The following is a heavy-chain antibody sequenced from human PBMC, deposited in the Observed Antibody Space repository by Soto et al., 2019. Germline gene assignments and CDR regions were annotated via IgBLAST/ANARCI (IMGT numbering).Heavy chain of an antibody. CDR3: ARSRNIAVANGMDV. V-gene: IGHV3-30-3*01. Sequence: QVQLVESGGGVVQPGRSLRLSCAASGFTFSSYAMHWVRQAPGKGLEWVAVISYDGSNKYYADSVKGRFTISRDNSKNTLYLQMNSLRAEDTAVYYCARSRNIAVANGMDVWGQGTTVTVSS. J-gene: IGHJ6*02. CDR1: GFTFSSYA. D-gene: IGHD6-13*01. CDR2: ISYDGSNK.